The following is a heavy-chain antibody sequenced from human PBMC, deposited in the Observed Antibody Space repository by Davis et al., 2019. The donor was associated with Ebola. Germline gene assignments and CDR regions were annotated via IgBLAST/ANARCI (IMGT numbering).Heavy chain of an antibody. D-gene: IGHD3-22*01. V-gene: IGHV3-23*01. J-gene: IGHJ4*02. Sequence: GESLKISCAASGFTFISYAMSWVRQAPGKGLEWVSAISGSGGSTYYADSVKGRFTISRDNSKNTLYLQMNSLRAEDTAVYYCAKVNDSSGYYPYYFDYWGQGTLVTVSS. CDR3: AKVNDSSGYYPYYFDY. CDR2: ISGSGGST. CDR1: GFTFISYA.